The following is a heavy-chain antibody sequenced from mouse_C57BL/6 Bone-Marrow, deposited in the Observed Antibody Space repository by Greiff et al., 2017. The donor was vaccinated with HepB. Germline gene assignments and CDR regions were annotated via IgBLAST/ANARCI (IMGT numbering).Heavy chain of an antibody. CDR2: INPSNGGT. CDR1: GYTFTSYW. Sequence: QVHVKQPGTELVKPGASVKLSCKASGYTFTSYWMHWVKQRPGQGLEWIGNINPSNGGTNYNEKFKSKATLTVDKSSSTAYMQLSSLTSEDSAVYYCARLRTGTRDFDYWGQGTTLTVSS. V-gene: IGHV1-53*01. J-gene: IGHJ2*01. D-gene: IGHD4-1*01. CDR3: ARLRTGTRDFDY.